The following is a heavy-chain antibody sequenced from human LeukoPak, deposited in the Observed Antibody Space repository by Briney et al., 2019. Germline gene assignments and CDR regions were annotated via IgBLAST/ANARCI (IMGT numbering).Heavy chain of an antibody. CDR2: ISWNSGSI. D-gene: IGHD6-19*01. V-gene: IGHV3-9*01. Sequence: QAGGSLRLSCAASGFTFDDYAIHWVRQAPGKGLEWVSGISWNSGSIGYADSVKGRFTISRDNAKNSLYLQMNSLRAEDTALYYCAKDIGAVAGYAFDIWGQGTMVTVSS. CDR3: AKDIGAVAGYAFDI. J-gene: IGHJ3*02. CDR1: GFTFDDYA.